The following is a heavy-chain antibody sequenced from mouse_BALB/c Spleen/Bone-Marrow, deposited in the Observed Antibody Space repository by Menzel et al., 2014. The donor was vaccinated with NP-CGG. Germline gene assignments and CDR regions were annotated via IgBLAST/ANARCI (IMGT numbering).Heavy chain of an antibody. J-gene: IGHJ4*01. CDR3: ARSDGNHDYAMDY. V-gene: IGHV5-17*02. CDR2: ISSGSSTI. Sequence: DVKLVESGGGLVQPGGSRKLSCAASGFTFSSFGMHWVRQAPEKGLEWVAYISSGSSTIYYADTVKGRFTISRDNPKNTLFLQMTSLRSEDTAMYYCARSDGNHDYAMDYWGQGTSVTVSS. D-gene: IGHD2-1*01. CDR1: GFTFSSFG.